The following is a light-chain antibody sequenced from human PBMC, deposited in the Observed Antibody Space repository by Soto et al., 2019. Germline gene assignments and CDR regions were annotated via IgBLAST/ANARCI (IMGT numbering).Light chain of an antibody. J-gene: IGKJ1*01. CDR2: GAS. V-gene: IGKV3-20*01. CDR1: QSVSSSY. CDR3: QQYGSSPRT. Sequence: EIVLTQSPGTLSLSPGERASLSCRASQSVSSSYLAWYQQKPGQAPRLIIYGASSRATGIPDRFSGSGSGPDFTLIISRLEPEDFAVYYCQQYGSSPRTFGHGTKVEIK.